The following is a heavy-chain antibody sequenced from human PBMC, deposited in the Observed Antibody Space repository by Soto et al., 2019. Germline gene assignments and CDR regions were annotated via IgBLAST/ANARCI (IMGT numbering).Heavy chain of an antibody. V-gene: IGHV1-8*01. CDR2: MNPNSGNT. Sequence: ASVKVSCKASGYTFTSYDINWVRQATGQGLEWMGWMNPNSGNTGYAQKFQGRVTMTRNTSISTAYMELSSLRSEDTAVYYCARAGKLVDYWSGYGMDEAFDIWGQGTMVTVSS. CDR3: ARAGKLVDYWSGYGMDEAFDI. J-gene: IGHJ3*02. CDR1: GYTFTSYD. D-gene: IGHD3-3*01.